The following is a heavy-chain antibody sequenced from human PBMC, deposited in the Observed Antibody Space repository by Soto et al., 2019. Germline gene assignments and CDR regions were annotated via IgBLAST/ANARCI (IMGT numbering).Heavy chain of an antibody. J-gene: IGHJ4*02. D-gene: IGHD2-15*01. CDR2: INAGNGNA. CDR3: ARMGGSHGYPPYYFDY. CDR1: GYNFATYA. Sequence: GGSVKVSCKASGYNFATYAMYWVRQAPGQRLEWMGWINAGNGNAKYSQKFQGRVTITRDTSASTAYMELSSLRSEDAAVYYCARMGGSHGYPPYYFDYWGQGTLVTVSS. V-gene: IGHV1-3*01.